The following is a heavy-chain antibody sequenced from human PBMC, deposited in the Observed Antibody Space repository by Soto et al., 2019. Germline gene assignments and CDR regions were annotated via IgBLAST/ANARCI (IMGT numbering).Heavy chain of an antibody. D-gene: IGHD2-15*01. CDR3: ASNGEYCSGGSCYSVPHTNYYYGMDV. J-gene: IGHJ6*02. V-gene: IGHV4-61*01. CDR2: IYYSGST. Sequence: SETLSLTCTVSGGSVSSGSYYWSWIRQPPGKGLEWIGYIYYSGSTNYNPSLKSRVTISVDTSKNQFSLKLSSVTAADTAVYYCASNGEYCSGGSCYSVPHTNYYYGMDVWGQGTTVTVSS. CDR1: GGSVSSGSYY.